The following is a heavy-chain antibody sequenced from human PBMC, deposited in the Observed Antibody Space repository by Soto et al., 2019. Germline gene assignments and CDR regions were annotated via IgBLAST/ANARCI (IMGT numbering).Heavy chain of an antibody. CDR3: ARSFPAAGDY. V-gene: IGHV3-7*03. J-gene: IGHJ4*02. D-gene: IGHD6-25*01. CDR1: GFTFRSYW. CDR2: IKYDGSET. Sequence: GGSLRLSCVAFGFTFRSYWLTWVRQAPGKGLEWVANIKYDGSETSYVDSVKGRFTISRDNAKYSLYLQMNSLTAEDTAVYYCARSFPAAGDYWGQGTLVTVSS.